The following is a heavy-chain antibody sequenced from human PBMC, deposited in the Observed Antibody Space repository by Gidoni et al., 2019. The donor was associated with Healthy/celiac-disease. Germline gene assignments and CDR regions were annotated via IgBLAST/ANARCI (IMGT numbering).Heavy chain of an antibody. CDR3: AKDEDGSGINPSYFDY. D-gene: IGHD3-10*01. CDR2: ISWNSGSI. Sequence: EVQLVESGGGLVQPGRSLRLSCAASGFTFDDYAMHWVRQAPGKGLEWVSGISWNSGSIGYADSVKGRFTISRDNAKNSLYLQMNSLRAEDTALYYCAKDEDGSGINPSYFDYWGQGTLVTVSS. CDR1: GFTFDDYA. V-gene: IGHV3-9*01. J-gene: IGHJ4*02.